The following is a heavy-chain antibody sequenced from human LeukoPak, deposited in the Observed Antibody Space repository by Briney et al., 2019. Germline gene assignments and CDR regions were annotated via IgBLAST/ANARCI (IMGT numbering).Heavy chain of an antibody. CDR3: ARAEDPAMVNVGDYYYYAMDI. V-gene: IGHV1-18*01. J-gene: IGHJ6*02. Sequence: ASVKVSCKSSGYTFTTYGITWVRQAPGQGLEWMGWISGYNGYTNYAQKFQFRVTMTTDTSTSTAYMELRSLTSDDTAVYYCARAEDPAMVNVGDYYYYAMDIWGQGTTVTVSS. CDR2: ISGYNGYT. D-gene: IGHD5-18*01. CDR1: GYTFTTYG.